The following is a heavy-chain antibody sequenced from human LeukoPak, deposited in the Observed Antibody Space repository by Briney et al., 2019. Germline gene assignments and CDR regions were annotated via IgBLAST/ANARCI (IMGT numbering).Heavy chain of an antibody. J-gene: IGHJ4*02. D-gene: IGHD1-26*01. CDR2: ISGSGRGGNT. CDR1: GFTFSSYA. V-gene: IGHV3-23*01. CDR3: AKAGSIRFDY. Sequence: GGSLRLSCAASGFTFSSYAMSWVRQAPGKGLEWVSSISGSGRGGNTYYADSVKGRFTISRDDSKNTLYLQVNSLRAEDTAVYYCAKAGSIRFDYWGQGTLVTVSS.